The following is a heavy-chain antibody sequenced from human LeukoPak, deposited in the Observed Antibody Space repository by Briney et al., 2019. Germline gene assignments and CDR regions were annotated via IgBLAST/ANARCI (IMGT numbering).Heavy chain of an antibody. J-gene: IGHJ6*02. CDR1: GGTFSSYA. Sequence: TSVKVSCKASGGTFSSYAISWVRQAPGQGLEWMGGIIPIFGTANYAQKFQGRVTITADESTSTAYMELSGLRSEDTAVYYCARVAGTMIPYGMDVWGQGTTVTVSS. D-gene: IGHD3-22*01. V-gene: IGHV1-69*13. CDR2: IIPIFGTA. CDR3: ARVAGTMIPYGMDV.